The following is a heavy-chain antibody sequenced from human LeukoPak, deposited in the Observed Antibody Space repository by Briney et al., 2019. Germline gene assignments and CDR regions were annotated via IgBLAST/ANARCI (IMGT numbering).Heavy chain of an antibody. Sequence: ASVKVSCKASGYIFSGHYIQWVRQAPGQGLEWMGWINPASGGTNNAQKFRGRVTMTTDTSIGTLYMELNSLRSDDTAVYYCARVLFPSGPTHCFDPWGQGTLVTVSS. CDR1: GYIFSGHY. V-gene: IGHV1-2*02. D-gene: IGHD2-21*01. CDR3: ARVLFPSGPTHCFDP. J-gene: IGHJ5*02. CDR2: INPASGGT.